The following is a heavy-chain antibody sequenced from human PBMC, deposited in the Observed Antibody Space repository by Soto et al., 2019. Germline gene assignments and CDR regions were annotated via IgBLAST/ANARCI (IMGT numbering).Heavy chain of an antibody. V-gene: IGHV4-59*12. J-gene: IGHJ4*02. CDR3: ARDKITGLFDY. D-gene: IGHD2-8*02. CDR2: IYNIGST. Sequence: SETLSLTCTVSGGSISGYYWSWLRQPPGKGLEWIGYIYNIGSTNYNPSLRSRVTMSMDTSQNQFSLKLTSVTAADTALYYCARDKITGLFDYWGQGTLVTVPS. CDR1: GGSISGYY.